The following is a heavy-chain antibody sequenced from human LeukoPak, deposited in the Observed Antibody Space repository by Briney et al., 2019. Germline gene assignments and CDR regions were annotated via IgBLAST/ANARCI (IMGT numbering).Heavy chain of an antibody. CDR1: GYTFTTYG. V-gene: IGHV1-18*01. D-gene: IGHD6-19*01. J-gene: IGHJ4*02. CDR3: ARVASDRSGWHMVY. Sequence: ASVKVSRKASGYTFTTYGVSWVRQAPGQGLEWMGWISAYSGNTNYPQKLQGRVTMTTDTSTSTAYMELRSLKSDDTAVYYCARVASDRSGWHMVYWGQGTLVTVSS. CDR2: ISAYSGNT.